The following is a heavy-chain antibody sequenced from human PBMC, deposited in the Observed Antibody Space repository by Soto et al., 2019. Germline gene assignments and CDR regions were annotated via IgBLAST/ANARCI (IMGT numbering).Heavy chain of an antibody. CDR1: GFTFSSYS. Sequence: EVQLVESGGGLVQPGGSLRLSCAASGFTFSSYSMNWVRQAPGKGLEWVSYISSSSSTIYYADSVKGRFTISRDNAKNSLYLQMNSRRDEDKVAYYCAGDRRAMSSSGLYWFDAWGQGTLVTVSS. CDR3: AGDRRAMSSSGLYWFDA. V-gene: IGHV3-48*02. J-gene: IGHJ5*02. CDR2: ISSSSSTI. D-gene: IGHD6-13*01.